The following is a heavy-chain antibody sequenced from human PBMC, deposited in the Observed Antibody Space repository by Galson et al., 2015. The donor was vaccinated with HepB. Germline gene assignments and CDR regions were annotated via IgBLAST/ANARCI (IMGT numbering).Heavy chain of an antibody. V-gene: IGHV1-18*01. D-gene: IGHD6-13*01. CDR2: ISAYNGNT. CDR3: ARDKEAAAGGHWFDP. J-gene: IGHJ5*02. Sequence: VRQAPGQGLEWMGWISAYNGNTNYAQKLQGRVTMTTDTSTSTAYMELRSLRSDDTAVYYCARDKEAAAGGHWFDPWGQGTLVTVSS.